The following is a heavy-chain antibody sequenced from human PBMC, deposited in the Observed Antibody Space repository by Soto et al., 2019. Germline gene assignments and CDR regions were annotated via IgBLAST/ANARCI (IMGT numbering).Heavy chain of an antibody. CDR1: GFTFSTYS. J-gene: IGHJ5*02. CDR3: AREGALKPFSS. CDR2: ISGSSIYI. Sequence: GGSLRLSCVGSGFTFSTYSINWVRQAPGKGLEWVSSISGSSIYIHYADSVRGRFTISRDNAKNSVYLQMDSLRVEDTAVYYCAREGALKPFSSWGQGALVTVSS. V-gene: IGHV3-21*01.